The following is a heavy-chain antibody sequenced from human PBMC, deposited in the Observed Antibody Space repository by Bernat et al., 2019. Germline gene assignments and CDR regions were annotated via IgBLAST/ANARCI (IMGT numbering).Heavy chain of an antibody. CDR2: IYYSGST. CDR3: ARFLRFLEWLPDGWFDP. V-gene: IGHV4-31*03. Sequence: QVQLQESGPGLVKPSQTLSLTCTVSGGSISSGGYYWSWIRQHPGKGLECIGYIYYSGSTYYNPSLKSRVTISVDTSKNQFSLKLSSVTAADTAVYYCARFLRFLEWLPDGWFDPWGQGTLVTVSS. D-gene: IGHD3-3*01. J-gene: IGHJ5*02. CDR1: GGSISSGGYY.